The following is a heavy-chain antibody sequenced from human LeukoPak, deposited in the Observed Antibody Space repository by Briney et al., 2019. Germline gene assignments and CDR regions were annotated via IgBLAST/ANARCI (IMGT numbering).Heavy chain of an antibody. Sequence: SSETLSLTCAVSGGSISSYYWSWIRQPPGKGLEWIGYIYYSGSTNYNPSLKSRVTISVDTSKNQFSLKLSSVTAADTAVYYCARHRNTAMVNFDYWGQGTLVTVSS. CDR3: ARHRNTAMVNFDY. CDR1: GGSISSYY. CDR2: IYYSGST. V-gene: IGHV4-59*08. D-gene: IGHD5-18*01. J-gene: IGHJ4*02.